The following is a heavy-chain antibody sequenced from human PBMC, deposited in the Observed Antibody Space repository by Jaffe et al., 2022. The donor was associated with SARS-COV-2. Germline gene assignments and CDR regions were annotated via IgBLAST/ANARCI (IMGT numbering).Heavy chain of an antibody. Sequence: QGQLEESGGGVVRPGRSLRLSCAASGFIFNIYGINWVRQAPGKGLEWVAFIPYHGSNPSYANSVKGRFTISRDNSKNTLFLQMNSLRPDDTAVYFCAKVRGAVVSGGGLDIWGRGTMVTVSS. J-gene: IGHJ3*02. CDR1: GFIFNIYG. CDR2: IPYHGSNP. D-gene: IGHD5-18*01. V-gene: IGHV3-30*18. CDR3: AKVRGAVVSGGGLDI.